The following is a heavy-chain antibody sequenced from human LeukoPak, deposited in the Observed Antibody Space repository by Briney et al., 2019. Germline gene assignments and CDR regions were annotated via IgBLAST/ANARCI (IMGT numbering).Heavy chain of an antibody. J-gene: IGHJ4*02. CDR2: IYTDGDT. Sequence: PGGSLTLSCAPSGFTFSNYDMHWVRQATGKGLEWVSAIYTDGDTYYPGFLKGRFSISRQNAKNSLYLQMNSLSAGDTAVYYCVRESSHRDGYNHRDYWGQGTLVTVCS. CDR1: GFTFSNYD. D-gene: IGHD5-24*01. V-gene: IGHV3-13*04. CDR3: VRESSHRDGYNHRDY.